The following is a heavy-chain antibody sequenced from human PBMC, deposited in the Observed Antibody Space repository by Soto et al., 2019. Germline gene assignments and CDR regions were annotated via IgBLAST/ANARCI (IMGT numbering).Heavy chain of an antibody. Sequence: ESGGRLVKPGESLRLSCVASGFDFSYYTMNWVRQAPGNGLEWVSAISASSSHKYSADSVRGRFTFSRDNANNSLYLQMNNLRVEDTAVYSCARIRSDAFDICGQGTLGTVSS. CDR3: ARIRSDAFDI. CDR1: GFDFSYYT. CDR2: ISASSSHK. J-gene: IGHJ3*02. D-gene: IGHD4-17*01. V-gene: IGHV3-21*01.